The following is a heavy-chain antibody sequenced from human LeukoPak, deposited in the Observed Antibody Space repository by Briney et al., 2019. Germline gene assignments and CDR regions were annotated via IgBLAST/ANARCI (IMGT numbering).Heavy chain of an antibody. J-gene: IGHJ5*02. CDR2: IYYSGST. CDR1: GGSISSSSYY. D-gene: IGHD2-8*01. V-gene: IGHV4-39*01. Sequence: SETPSLTCTVSGGSISSSSYYWGWIRQPPGKGLEWIGSIYYSGSTYYNPSLKSRVTISVDTSKNQFSLKLSSVTAADTAVYYCARHERRVMVYAMSFWFDPWGQGTLVTVSS. CDR3: ARHERRVMVYAMSFWFDP.